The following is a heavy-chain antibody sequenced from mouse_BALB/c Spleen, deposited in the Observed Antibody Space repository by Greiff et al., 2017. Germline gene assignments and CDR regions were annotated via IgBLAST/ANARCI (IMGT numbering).Heavy chain of an antibody. Sequence: DVQLQESGTVLARPGASVKMSCKASGYSFTSYWMHWVKQRPGQGLEWIGAIYPGNSDTSYNQKFKGKAKLTAVTSASTAYMELSSLTNEDSAVYYCTVRRYYAMDYWGQGTSVTVSS. CDR2: IYPGNSDT. D-gene: IGHD2-14*01. CDR1: GYSFTSYW. J-gene: IGHJ4*01. V-gene: IGHV1-5*01. CDR3: TVRRYYAMDY.